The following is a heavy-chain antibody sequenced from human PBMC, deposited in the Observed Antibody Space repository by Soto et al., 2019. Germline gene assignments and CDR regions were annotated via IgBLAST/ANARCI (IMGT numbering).Heavy chain of an antibody. CDR3: AKAEGGTWGTEYFQY. D-gene: IGHD7-27*01. CDR2: ITGSGGDT. J-gene: IGHJ1*01. V-gene: IGHV3-23*01. CDR1: GSTFSSYA. Sequence: EVQLLESGGALVQPGGSLRLSCAASGSTFSSYAMTWVRQAPGKGLEWVSLITGSGGDTYYGDSVKGRFTISRDNSKNTLFLQMNSLRVEDTAVYFCAKAEGGTWGTEYFQYWGPGTLVTVSS.